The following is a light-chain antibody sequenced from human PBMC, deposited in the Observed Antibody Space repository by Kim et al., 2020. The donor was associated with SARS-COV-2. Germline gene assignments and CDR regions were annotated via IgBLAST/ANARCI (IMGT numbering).Light chain of an antibody. CDR3: QVWDTDTDDYV. CDR2: YDS. Sequence: APVQTARITCGGNNVGGHSVHWYQQKPGQAPVLVIYYDSDRPSGIPERFSGSKAATTATLTISRVEAGDEADYYCQVWDTDTDDYVFGTGTKVTVL. J-gene: IGLJ1*01. V-gene: IGLV3-21*01. CDR1: NVGGHS.